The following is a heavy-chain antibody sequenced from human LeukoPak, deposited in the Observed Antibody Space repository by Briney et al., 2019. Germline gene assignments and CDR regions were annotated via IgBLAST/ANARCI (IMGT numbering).Heavy chain of an antibody. J-gene: IGHJ4*02. CDR1: GYTFSSYS. V-gene: IGHV3-21*01. Sequence: PGGPLRLSCLASGYTFSSYSINWVRQAPGKGLEWVSSFSVRSNYIYYADSVRGRFRISRDDARDSLYLQMNSLRAEDTAVYYCVRLRRNSDTSGFYYYYDFWGQGTLVTVSS. CDR2: FSVRSNYI. CDR3: VRLRRNSDTSGFYYYYDF. D-gene: IGHD3-22*01.